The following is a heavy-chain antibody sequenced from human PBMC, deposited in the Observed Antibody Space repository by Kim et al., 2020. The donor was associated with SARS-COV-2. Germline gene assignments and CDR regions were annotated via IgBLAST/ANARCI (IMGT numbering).Heavy chain of an antibody. V-gene: IGHV3-30*04. CDR2: ISYDGSNK. J-gene: IGHJ6*01. CDR1: GFTFSSYA. CDR3: ARPARPSNYDFWSAYYYG. Sequence: GGSLRLSCAASGFTFSSYAMHWVRQAPGKGLEWVAVISYDGSNKYYADSVKGRFTISRDNSKNTLYLQMNSLRAEDTAVYYCARPARPSNYDFWSAYYYG. D-gene: IGHD3-3*01.